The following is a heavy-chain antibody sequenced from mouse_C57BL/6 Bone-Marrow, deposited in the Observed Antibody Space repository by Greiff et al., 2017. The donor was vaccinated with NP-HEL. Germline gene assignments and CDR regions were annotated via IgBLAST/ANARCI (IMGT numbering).Heavy chain of an antibody. J-gene: IGHJ3*01. CDR1: GFSFNTYA. D-gene: IGHD2-1*01. CDR2: IRSKSNNYAT. Sequence: DVMLVESGGGLVQPKGSLKLSCAASGFSFNTYAMNWVRQAPGKGLEWVARIRSKSNNYATYYADSVKDRFTISRDDSESMLYLQMNNLKTEDTAMYYCVGNYLFAYWGQGTLVTVSA. V-gene: IGHV10-1*01. CDR3: VGNYLFAY.